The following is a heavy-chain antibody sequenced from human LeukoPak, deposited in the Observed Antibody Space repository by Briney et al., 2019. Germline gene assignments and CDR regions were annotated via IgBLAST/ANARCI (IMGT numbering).Heavy chain of an antibody. CDR2: ISYDGSNK. V-gene: IGHV3-30-3*01. CDR3: AKDLRQGYSTGWEYFDY. D-gene: IGHD6-19*01. CDR1: GFTFSSYA. J-gene: IGHJ4*02. Sequence: GGSLRLSCAASGFTFSSYAMHWVRQAPGKGLEWVAVISYDGSNKYYADSVQGRFTISRDNSKNTLYLQMSSLRAEDTAVYYCAKDLRQGYSTGWEYFDYWGQGTLVTVSS.